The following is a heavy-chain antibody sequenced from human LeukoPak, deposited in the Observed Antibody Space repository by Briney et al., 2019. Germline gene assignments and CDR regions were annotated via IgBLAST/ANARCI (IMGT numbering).Heavy chain of an antibody. D-gene: IGHD6-13*01. CDR2: ISGSGCST. J-gene: IGHJ4*02. CDR3: AKHPSPWYSSSWNDY. CDR1: GLTFSSYA. V-gene: IGHV3-23*01. Sequence: PGGSLRLSCAVSGLTFSSYAMSWVRQAPGKGLEWVSAISGSGCSTYYADSVKGRFTISRDNSKNTLYLQMNSLRAEDTAVHYCAKHPSPWYSSSWNDYWGQGTLVTVSS.